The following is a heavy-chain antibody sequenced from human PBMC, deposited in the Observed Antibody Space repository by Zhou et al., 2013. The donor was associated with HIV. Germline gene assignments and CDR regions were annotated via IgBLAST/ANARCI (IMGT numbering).Heavy chain of an antibody. D-gene: IGHD1-26*01. V-gene: IGHV1-69*05. CDR2: IIPIFGTA. CDR3: ARDGGYSGSSRVGYFQH. Sequence: QVQLVQSGAEVKKPGSSVKVSCKASGGTFSSYAISWVRQAPGQGLEWMGGIIPIFGTANYAQKFQGRVTITTDESTSTAYMELSSLRSEDTAVYYCARDGGYSGSSRVGYFQHWGQGTLVTVSS. CDR1: GGTFSSYA. J-gene: IGHJ1*01.